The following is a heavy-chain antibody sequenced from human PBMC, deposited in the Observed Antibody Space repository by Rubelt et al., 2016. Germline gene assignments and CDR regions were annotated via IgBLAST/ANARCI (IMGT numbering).Heavy chain of an antibody. CDR2: ISYDGSNK. CDR3: ASSIVVVPAANYYYGMDV. CDR1: GFTFSSYA. D-gene: IGHD2-2*01. J-gene: IGHJ6*02. Sequence: VQLLESGGGLVQPGGSLRLSCAASGFTFSSYAMHWVRQAPGKGLEWVAVISYDGSNKYYADSVKGRFTISRDNSKNPLYLQMNSLRAEDTAVYYCASSIVVVPAANYYYGMDVWGQGTTVTVSS. V-gene: IGHV3-30*04.